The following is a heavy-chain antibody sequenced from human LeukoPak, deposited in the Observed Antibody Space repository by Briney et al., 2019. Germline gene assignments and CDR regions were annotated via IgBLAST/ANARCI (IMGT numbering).Heavy chain of an antibody. CDR1: GGSFSGYY. D-gene: IGHD6-13*01. J-gene: IGHJ4*02. CDR2: INHSGST. CDR3: ARGERRYSSSWYF. V-gene: IGHV4-34*01. Sequence: PSETLSLTCAVYGGSFSGYYWSWIRQPPGKGLEWIGEINHSGSTNYNPSLKSRVTISVDTSKNQFSLKLSSVTAADTAVYYCARGERRYSSSWYFWGQGTLVTVSS.